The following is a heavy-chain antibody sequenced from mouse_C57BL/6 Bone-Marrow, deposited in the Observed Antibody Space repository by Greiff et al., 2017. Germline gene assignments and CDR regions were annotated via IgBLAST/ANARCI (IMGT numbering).Heavy chain of an antibody. D-gene: IGHD1-1*01. J-gene: IGHJ1*03. CDR3: TTREDYYGSSYWYFDV. Sequence: VQLQQSGAELVRPGAPVKLSCTASGFNIKDDYMHWVKQRPEQGLEWIGWIDPENGDTEYASQFQGKTTITADTSSNTAYLQLSSLTSEDTAVYYCTTREDYYGSSYWYFDVWGTGTTVTVSS. V-gene: IGHV14-4*01. CDR2: IDPENGDT. CDR1: GFNIKDDY.